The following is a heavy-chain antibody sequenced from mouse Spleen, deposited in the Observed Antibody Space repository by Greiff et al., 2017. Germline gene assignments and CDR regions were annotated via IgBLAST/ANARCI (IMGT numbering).Heavy chain of an antibody. CDR1: GYTFTDYN. CDR3: ASGTTRPWLAY. J-gene: IGHJ3*01. D-gene: IGHD4-1*01. Sequence: VQLQQSGPELVKPGASVKMSCKASGYTFTDYNMHWVKQSHGKSLEWIGYINPNNGGTSYNQKFKGKATLTVNKSSSTAYMELRSLTSEDSAVYYGASGTTRPWLAYGGKGTLVTVSA. CDR2: INPNNGGT. V-gene: IGHV1-22*01.